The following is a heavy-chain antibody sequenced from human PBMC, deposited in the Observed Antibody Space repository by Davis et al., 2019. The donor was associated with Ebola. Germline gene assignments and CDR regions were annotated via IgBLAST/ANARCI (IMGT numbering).Heavy chain of an antibody. V-gene: IGHV1-69*13. CDR2: IIPIFGTA. J-gene: IGHJ6*02. CDR1: GGTFSSYA. Sequence: SVKVSCKASGGTFSSYAISWVRQAPGQGLEWMGGIIPIFGTANYAQKFQGRVTITADESTSTAYMELSSLRSEDTAVYYCARDRPDRGLHDYYYYGMDVWGQGTTVTVSS. CDR3: ARDRPDRGLHDYYYYGMDV.